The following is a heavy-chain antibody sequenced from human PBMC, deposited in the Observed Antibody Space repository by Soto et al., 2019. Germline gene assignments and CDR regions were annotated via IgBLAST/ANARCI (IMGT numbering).Heavy chain of an antibody. CDR2: INGDYGNT. CDR3: ARVASNWGFMDV. CDR1: GYTFADYN. D-gene: IGHD7-27*01. J-gene: IGHJ6*01. V-gene: IGHV1-3*01. Sequence: SVKGSCKASGYTFADYNLFWVRQDPRQRLEWMGSINGDYGNTRYSQKFHGRLTFTMDTSARIGYLDLSSLTSADPAVYCCARVASNWGFMDVWGQGTTVTVSS.